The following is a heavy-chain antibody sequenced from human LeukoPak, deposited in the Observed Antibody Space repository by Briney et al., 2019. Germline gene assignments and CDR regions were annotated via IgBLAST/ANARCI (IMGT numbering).Heavy chain of an antibody. CDR3: AKDHVILRRNDAFDI. V-gene: IGHV3-23*01. CDR1: GFTFSSYA. J-gene: IGHJ3*02. CDR2: ISGGST. D-gene: IGHD3-3*01. Sequence: GGSLRLSCAASGFTFSSYAMGWVRQAPGKGLQWVSAISGGSTYYADSVKGRFTVSRDNSKNTLYLQMNSLRAEDTALYYCAKDHVILRRNDAFDIWGQGTMVTVSS.